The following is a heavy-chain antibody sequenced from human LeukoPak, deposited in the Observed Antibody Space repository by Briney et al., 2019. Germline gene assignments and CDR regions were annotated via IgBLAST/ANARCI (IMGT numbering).Heavy chain of an antibody. J-gene: IGHJ3*02. Sequence: ASVKVSCKASGYTFTSYDINWVRQAPGQGLEWMGWINPNSGGTNYAQKFQGRVTMTRDTSISTAYMERSRLRSDDTAVYYCAKTYYDFWSGYLNAFDIWGQGTMVTVSS. D-gene: IGHD3-3*01. CDR3: AKTYYDFWSGYLNAFDI. CDR1: GYTFTSYD. V-gene: IGHV1-2*02. CDR2: INPNSGGT.